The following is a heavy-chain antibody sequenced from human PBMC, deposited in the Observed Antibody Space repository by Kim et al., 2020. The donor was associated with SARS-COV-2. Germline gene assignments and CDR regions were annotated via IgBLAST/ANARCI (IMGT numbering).Heavy chain of an antibody. Sequence: GESLKISCKGSGYSFTSYWIGWVRQMPGKGLEWMGIIYPGDSDTRDSTSFQGQVTISADKSISTAYLQWSSLKASETAMYYCARHGSSGSPPATSFSLYWGQGTLVTVSS. CDR2: IYPGDSDT. CDR3: ARHGSSGSPPATSFSLY. D-gene: IGHD6-19*01. V-gene: IGHV5-51*01. J-gene: IGHJ4*02. CDR1: GYSFTSYW.